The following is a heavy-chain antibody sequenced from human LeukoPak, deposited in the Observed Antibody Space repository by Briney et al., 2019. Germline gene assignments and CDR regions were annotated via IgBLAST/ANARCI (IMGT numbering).Heavy chain of an antibody. CDR1: GYTFSGFY. CDR2: INPKNGDT. J-gene: IGHJ4*02. CDR3: ARDGRLRNGYDNFYV. Sequence: ASVKVSCKASGYTFSGFYINWVRQAPGQGLEWMGWINPKNGDTHYAQDFLGRVTMTRDTSISTAYMELSRLTSDDTAVYYCARDGRLRNGYDNFYVWGQGTLVNVSS. D-gene: IGHD5-18*01. V-gene: IGHV1-2*02.